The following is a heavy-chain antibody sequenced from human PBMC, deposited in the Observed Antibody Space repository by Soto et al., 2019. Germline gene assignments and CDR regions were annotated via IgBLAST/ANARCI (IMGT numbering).Heavy chain of an antibody. V-gene: IGHV3-23*01. CDR3: AKDFQRITGTILLDY. CDR2: ISGSGGST. Sequence: GGSLRLSCAASGFTFSSYAMSWVRQAPGKGLEWVSAISGSGGSTYYADPVKGRFTISRDNSKNTLYLQMNSLRAEDTAVYYCAKDFQRITGTILLDYWGQGTLVTVSS. CDR1: GFTFSSYA. J-gene: IGHJ4*02. D-gene: IGHD1-7*01.